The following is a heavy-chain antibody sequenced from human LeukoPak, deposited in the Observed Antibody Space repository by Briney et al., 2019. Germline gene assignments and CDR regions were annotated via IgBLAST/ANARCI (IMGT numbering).Heavy chain of an antibody. CDR2: IRYDGSNK. CDR3: AKDLVYYGPGSYSNYFDY. D-gene: IGHD3-10*01. Sequence: GGSLRLSCAASGFTFSSYGIHWVRQAPGKGLEWVAFIRYDGSNKYYADSVKGRFTISRDNSKNTLYLQMNSLRAEDTAVYYCAKDLVYYGPGSYSNYFDYWGQGTLVTVSS. J-gene: IGHJ4*02. CDR1: GFTFSSYG. V-gene: IGHV3-30*02.